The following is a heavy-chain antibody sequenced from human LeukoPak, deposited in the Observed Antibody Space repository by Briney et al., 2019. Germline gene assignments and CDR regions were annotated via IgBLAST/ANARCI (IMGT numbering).Heavy chain of an antibody. Sequence: GASVKVSCKASGGTFSSYAISWVRQAPGQGLEWVGRIIPIFGTANYAQKFQGRVTITTDESTSTAYMELSSLRSEDTAVYYCARDVDTATNGAFDIWGQGTMVTVSS. V-gene: IGHV1-69*05. CDR2: IIPIFGTA. CDR3: ARDVDTATNGAFDI. J-gene: IGHJ3*02. CDR1: GGTFSSYA. D-gene: IGHD5-18*01.